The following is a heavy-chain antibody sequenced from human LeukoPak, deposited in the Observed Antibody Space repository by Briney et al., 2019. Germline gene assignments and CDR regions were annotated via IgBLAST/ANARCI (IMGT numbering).Heavy chain of an antibody. CDR2: IHYNGDT. CDR3: ARGAMGGANWFDP. Sequence: SETLSLTCTVSGGSISSGGYYWSWIRQHPGKGLEWIGYIHYNGDTYYNPSLKSRVTISVDTSKNQFSLKLSSVTAADTAVFYCARGAMGGANWFDPWGQGTLVTVSS. V-gene: IGHV4-31*03. J-gene: IGHJ5*02. CDR1: GGSISSGGYY. D-gene: IGHD5-18*01.